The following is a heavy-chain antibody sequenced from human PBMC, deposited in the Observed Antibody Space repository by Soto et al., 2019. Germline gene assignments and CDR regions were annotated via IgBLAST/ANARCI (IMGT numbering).Heavy chain of an antibody. J-gene: IGHJ4*02. CDR1: GYTFTSYG. CDR3: ARDRPGAADYYDSSGYGAGYFDY. D-gene: IGHD3-22*01. V-gene: IGHV1-18*04. Sequence: QVQLVQSVAEVKKPGASVKVSCKASGYTFTSYGISSVRQATGQGLEWMGWISAYNGNTNYAQKRKGRVTMTTDTSTSTAYMELRSLGSDDTAVYYCARDRPGAADYYDSSGYGAGYFDYWGQGTLVTVSS. CDR2: ISAYNGNT.